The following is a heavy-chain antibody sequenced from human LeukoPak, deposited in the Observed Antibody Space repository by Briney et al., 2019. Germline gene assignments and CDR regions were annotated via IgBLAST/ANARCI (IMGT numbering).Heavy chain of an antibody. D-gene: IGHD4-17*01. CDR3: ARYPRCRYYFDY. V-gene: IGHV1-8*03. J-gene: IGHJ4*02. CDR1: GYTFTSYD. Sequence: ASVKVSCKVSGYTFTSYDINWVRQATGQGLEWMGWMNPNSGNTGYAQKFQGRVTITRNTSISTAYMELSSLRSEDTAVYYCARYPRCRYYFDYWGQGTLVTVSS. CDR2: MNPNSGNT.